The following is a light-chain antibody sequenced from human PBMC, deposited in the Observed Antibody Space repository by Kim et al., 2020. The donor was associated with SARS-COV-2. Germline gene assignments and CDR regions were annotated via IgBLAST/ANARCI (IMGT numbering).Light chain of an antibody. CDR1: QGIGND. Sequence: DIQMTQSPSSLSASIGARVTITCRASQGIGNDLNWYQQRPGKAPKRLIYAASSSQSGVSSRFSGSGSGTEFTLTISSLHPEDFATYYCLQYNSYPQTFGQGTKLEI. J-gene: IGKJ2*01. CDR2: AAS. V-gene: IGKV1-17*01. CDR3: LQYNSYPQT.